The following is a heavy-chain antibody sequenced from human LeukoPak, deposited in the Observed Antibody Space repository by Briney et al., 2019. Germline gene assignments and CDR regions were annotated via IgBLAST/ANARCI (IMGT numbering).Heavy chain of an antibody. J-gene: IGHJ6*03. V-gene: IGHV1-18*01. CDR3: ASPRKGAFFYYYMDV. CDR1: VYTNPNYG. D-gene: IGHD3-3*01. Sequence: ASVKVSCKTSVYTNPNYGITWVRRAPGQGLEWMGWISIYNGNTQYAHKFQGRVTLTTDTSTNTVYMDLRSLRSDDTAVYYCASPRKGAFFYYYMDVWGKGTSVTVSS. CDR2: ISIYNGNT.